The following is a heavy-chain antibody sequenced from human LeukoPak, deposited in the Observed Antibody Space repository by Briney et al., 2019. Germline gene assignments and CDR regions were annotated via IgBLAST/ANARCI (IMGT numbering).Heavy chain of an antibody. J-gene: IGHJ4*02. Sequence: GGSLRLSCAASGFTFSDYYMSWIRQAPGKGLEWVSYISSSGSTIYYADSVKGRFTISRDNAKNSLYLQMNSLRAEDTAVYYCARASDIAARDTYYFDYWGQGTLVTVSS. CDR2: ISSSGSTI. CDR1: GFTFSDYY. V-gene: IGHV3-11*04. CDR3: ARASDIAARDTYYFDY. D-gene: IGHD6-6*01.